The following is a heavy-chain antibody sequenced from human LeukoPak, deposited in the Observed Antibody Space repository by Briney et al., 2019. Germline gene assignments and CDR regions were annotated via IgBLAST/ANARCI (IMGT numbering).Heavy chain of an antibody. Sequence: GRSLRLSCAAAGFTFSSYGMHCGRQAPGKGLEWVALIWYDESNKYYADSVKGRFTISRDNSKNTLYLQMNSLRAEDTAVYYCAITPIRYCGGGSCYWYGMDVWGQGTTVTVSS. CDR1: GFTFSSYG. D-gene: IGHD2-15*01. CDR3: AITPIRYCGGGSCYWYGMDV. CDR2: IWYDESNK. J-gene: IGHJ6*02. V-gene: IGHV3-33*01.